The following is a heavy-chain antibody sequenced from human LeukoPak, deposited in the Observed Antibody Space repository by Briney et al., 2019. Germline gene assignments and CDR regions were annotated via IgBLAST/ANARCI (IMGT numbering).Heavy chain of an antibody. J-gene: IGHJ4*02. V-gene: IGHV4-4*02. Sequence: SETLSLTCGVSGGSVTSTNWWTWFRQPPGKGLEWIGEVHLDGRTNYNPSLKSRLVMSADLPENHISLKLTSVTAADTAVYYCAREGGFSRPLDSSGQGTLVTVSS. CDR3: AREGGFSRPLDS. CDR2: VHLDGRT. D-gene: IGHD6-25*01. CDR1: GGSVTSTNW.